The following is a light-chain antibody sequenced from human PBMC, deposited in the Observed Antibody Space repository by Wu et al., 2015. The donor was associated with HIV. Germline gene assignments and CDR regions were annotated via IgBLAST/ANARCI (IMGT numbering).Light chain of an antibody. J-gene: IGKJ1*01. CDR1: QSVNSH. CDR2: GAS. CDR3: HQYGYSPPT. V-gene: IGKV3-20*01. Sequence: EIVMTQSPATLSVSPGERVTLSCRASQSVNSHIAWYQQKPGQAPSLLMFGASTRATGIPDRFSGSGSGTDFTLTISRLEPEDFAVYYCHQYGYSPPTFGQGTKVEIK.